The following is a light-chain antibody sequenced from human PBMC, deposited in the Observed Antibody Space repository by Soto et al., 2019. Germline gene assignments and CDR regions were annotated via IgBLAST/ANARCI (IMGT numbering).Light chain of an antibody. CDR2: GAS. V-gene: IGKV3-15*01. CDR1: QSVSSK. J-gene: IGKJ2*01. CDR3: QQYIDWPLYT. Sequence: EIVMTQSPATLSVSPGEGATLSCRASQSVSSKLAWYQQKPGQAPRLLIYGASTRATGIPARFSGSGSVTNFTLSISGLQSEDFAVYYCQQYIDWPLYTFGQGTKLEIK.